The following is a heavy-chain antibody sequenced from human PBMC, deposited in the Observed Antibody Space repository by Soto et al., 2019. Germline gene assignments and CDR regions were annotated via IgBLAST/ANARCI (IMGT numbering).Heavy chain of an antibody. D-gene: IGHD4-4*01. CDR1: GYSFTSYW. J-gene: IGHJ6*02. CDR3: ARRDSNHDYYYYGMDV. Sequence: PGESLKISCKGSGYSFTSYWISWVRQMPGKGLEWMGRIDPSDSYTNYSPSFQGHVTISADKSISTAYLQWSSLKASDTAMYYCARRDSNHDYYYYGMDVWGQGTTVTVS. CDR2: IDPSDSYT. V-gene: IGHV5-10-1*01.